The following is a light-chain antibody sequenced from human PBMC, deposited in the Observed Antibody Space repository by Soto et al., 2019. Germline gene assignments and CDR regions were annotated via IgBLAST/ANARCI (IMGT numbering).Light chain of an antibody. Sequence: EIVLTQSPGTLSLSPGERATLSCRASQSVSSSYLAWYQQKPGQAPRLLIYGASSRATGIPDRSSGSGSGIDFTLTISRLEPEDFAVYYCQQYGSSPRTFGQGTKVDI. CDR3: QQYGSSPRT. V-gene: IGKV3-20*01. J-gene: IGKJ1*01. CDR1: QSVSSSY. CDR2: GAS.